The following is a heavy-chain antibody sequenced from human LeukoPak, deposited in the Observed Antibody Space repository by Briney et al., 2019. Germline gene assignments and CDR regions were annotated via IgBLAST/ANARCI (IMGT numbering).Heavy chain of an antibody. V-gene: IGHV4-4*07. CDR2: MYTSGST. Sequence: PSETLSLTCTVSGGSISSYYWSWIRQPAGKGLEWIGRMYTSGSTNYNPSLKSRVTMSVDTSKNQFSLKLTSVSAADTAVYYCARAGDGSGSYPPYNWFDPWGQGTLVTVSS. J-gene: IGHJ5*02. CDR3: ARAGDGSGSYPPYNWFDP. CDR1: GGSISSYY. D-gene: IGHD3-10*01.